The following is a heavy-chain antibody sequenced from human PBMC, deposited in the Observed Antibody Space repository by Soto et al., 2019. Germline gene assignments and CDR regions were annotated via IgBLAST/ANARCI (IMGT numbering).Heavy chain of an antibody. D-gene: IGHD4-4*01. CDR1: GGTFSTYT. CDR2: IIPIIGII. CDR3: AGDPDSHYNDSHASSYP. J-gene: IGHJ5*02. Sequence: SVKVACKASGGTFSTYTITWVRQAPGQGLEWMGRIIPIIGIINYAQKFQGRVTISADKFTGTAYMELTGLRSDDTAVYYCAGDPDSHYNDSHASSYPWGQGTLVTVSS. V-gene: IGHV1-69*04.